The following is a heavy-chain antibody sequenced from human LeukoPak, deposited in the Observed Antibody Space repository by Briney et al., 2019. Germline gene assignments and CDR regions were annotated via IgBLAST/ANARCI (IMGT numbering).Heavy chain of an antibody. CDR3: ARMRTGTGELDY. CDR2: LHTSGST. Sequence: PSETLSLTCTVSGASIRSYHWSWIRQPAGKGLEWIGRLHTSGSTNYNPSLKSRVTMSVDTSKNQFSLKVTSVTAADTAVYYCARMRTGTGELDYWGQGTLVTVSS. J-gene: IGHJ4*02. CDR1: GASIRSYH. D-gene: IGHD1-7*01. V-gene: IGHV4-4*07.